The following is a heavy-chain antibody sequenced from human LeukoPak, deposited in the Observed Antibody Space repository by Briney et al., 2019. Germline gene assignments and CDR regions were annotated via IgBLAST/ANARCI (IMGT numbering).Heavy chain of an antibody. V-gene: IGHV4-61*02. Sequence: SETLSLTCTVSGGSISSGSYYWSWIRQPPGKGLEWIGRIYTSGGTNYNPSLKSRVTISVDTSKNQFSLKLSSVTAADTAVYYCARGASFGTMVRGVIIGSYYMDVWGKGTTVTISS. CDR3: ARGASFGTMVRGVIIGSYYMDV. D-gene: IGHD3-10*01. J-gene: IGHJ6*03. CDR2: IYTSGGT. CDR1: GGSISSGSYY.